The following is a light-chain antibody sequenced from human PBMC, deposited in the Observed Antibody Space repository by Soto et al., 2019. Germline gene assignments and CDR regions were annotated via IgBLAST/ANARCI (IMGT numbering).Light chain of an antibody. J-gene: IGKJ2*01. CDR1: KSIGHK. Sequence: DIQMTQSPSSLSASVGDRVTITCRASKSIGHKLSWYQQKPGKAPNLLIHAASSLQSVVTSRFSGSGSGTDYTLTISSLHPEDIAVYYCQQNSSTRYTFGQGTKLEIK. CDR2: AAS. CDR3: QQNSSTRYT. V-gene: IGKV1-39*01.